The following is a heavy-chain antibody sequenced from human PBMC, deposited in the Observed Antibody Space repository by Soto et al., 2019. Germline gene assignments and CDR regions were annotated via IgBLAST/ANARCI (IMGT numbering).Heavy chain of an antibody. CDR1: GFTFSSYS. CDR2: ISSSSSYI. V-gene: IGHV3-21*01. D-gene: IGHD1-26*01. CDR3: ATGGSWSSRLAFDY. J-gene: IGHJ4*02. Sequence: GGSLRLSCAASGFTFSSYSMNWVRQAPGKGLEWVSSISSSSSYIYYADSVKGRFTISRDNAKNSLYLQMNSLRAEDTAVYYCATGGSWSSRLAFDYWGQGTLVTVSS.